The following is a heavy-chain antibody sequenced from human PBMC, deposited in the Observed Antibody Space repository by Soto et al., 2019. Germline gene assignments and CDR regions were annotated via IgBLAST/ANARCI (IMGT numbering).Heavy chain of an antibody. V-gene: IGHV3-30-3*01. D-gene: IGHD1-7*01. CDR1: GFTFSSYA. CDR3: ARATGTTYPPDY. CDR2: ISYDGSNK. Sequence: GGSLRLSCAASGFTFSSYAMHWVRQAPGKGLEWVAVISYDGSNKYYADSVKGRFTISRDNSKNTLYLQMNSLRAEDTAVYYCARATGTTYPPDYWGQGTLVTVSS. J-gene: IGHJ4*02.